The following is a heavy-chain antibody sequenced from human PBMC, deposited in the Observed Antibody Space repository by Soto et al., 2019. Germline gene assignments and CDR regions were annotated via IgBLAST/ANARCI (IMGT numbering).Heavy chain of an antibody. CDR3: ARHLGIRRSFDY. D-gene: IGHD3-16*01. J-gene: IGHJ4*02. CDR2: IYYSGST. CDR1: GGSISSSSYY. V-gene: IGHV4-39*01. Sequence: QLQLQESGPGLVKPSETLSLTCTVSGGSISSSSYYWGWIRQPPGKGLEWIGSIYYSGSTYYNPSLKSRVTISVDTSKNQFSLKLSSVTAADTAVYYCARHLGIRRSFDYWGQGTLVTVSS.